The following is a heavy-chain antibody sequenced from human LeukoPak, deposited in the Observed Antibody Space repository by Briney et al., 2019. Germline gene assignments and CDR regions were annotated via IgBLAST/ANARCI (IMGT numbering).Heavy chain of an antibody. CDR2: SSNSGSS. CDR1: GGSISSYY. D-gene: IGHD3-10*01. CDR3: AGRPSYHGSHYFDY. Sequence: SETLSLTCTVSGGSISSYYWSWIRQPPGKGLEWIGYSSNSGSSNYNPSLESRVTISVDTSKNQFSLKLRSVTAADTAVYFCAGRPSYHGSHYFDYWGQGTLVTVSS. J-gene: IGHJ4*02. V-gene: IGHV4-59*01.